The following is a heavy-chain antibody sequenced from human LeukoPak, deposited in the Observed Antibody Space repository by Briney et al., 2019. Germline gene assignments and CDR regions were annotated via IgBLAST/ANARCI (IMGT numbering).Heavy chain of an antibody. J-gene: IGHJ6*04. D-gene: IGHD3-10*02. CDR2: ISGSGGST. CDR3: AELVITMIGGV. V-gene: IGHV3-23*01. CDR1: GFTFSSYA. Sequence: SGGSLRLSCAASGFTFSSYAMSWVRRAPGKGLEWVSAISGSGGSTYYADSVKGRFTISRDISKNTLYLQMNSLRAEDTAVYYCAELVITMIGGVWGKGTTVTISS.